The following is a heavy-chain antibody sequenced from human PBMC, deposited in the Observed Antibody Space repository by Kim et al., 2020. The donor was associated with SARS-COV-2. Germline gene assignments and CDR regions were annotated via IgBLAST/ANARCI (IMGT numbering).Heavy chain of an antibody. Sequence: GGSLRLSCAASGFTFSSYGMHWVRQAPGKGLEWVAVISYDGSNKYYADSVKGRFTISRDNSKNTLYLQMNSLRAEDTAVYYCAKDQGDGYNVELNWFDPWGQGTLLTVSS. D-gene: IGHD5-12*01. CDR1: GFTFSSYG. CDR2: ISYDGSNK. J-gene: IGHJ5*02. V-gene: IGHV3-30*18. CDR3: AKDQGDGYNVELNWFDP.